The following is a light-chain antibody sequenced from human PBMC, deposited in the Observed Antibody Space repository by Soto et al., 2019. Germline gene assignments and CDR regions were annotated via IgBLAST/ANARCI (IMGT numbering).Light chain of an antibody. V-gene: IGKV1-27*01. CDR3: QNYNNGPWT. CDR2: GAS. CDR1: QAISNY. Sequence: DIQMTQSPSSLSASIGDRVTITCRASQAISNYLAWYQQKPGKAPKLLIYGASTLQSGVPSRFSGSGSGTDFTLTISSLQPEDVAIFYCQNYNNGPWTFGQGTKVEIK. J-gene: IGKJ1*01.